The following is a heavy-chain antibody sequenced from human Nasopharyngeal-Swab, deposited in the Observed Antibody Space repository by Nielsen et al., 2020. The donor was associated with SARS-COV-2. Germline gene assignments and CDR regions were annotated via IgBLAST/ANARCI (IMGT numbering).Heavy chain of an antibody. J-gene: IGHJ6*03. CDR1: GGSVSSYY. CDR2: IYYSGST. Sequence: SENLSLAWTVSGGSVSSYYWSWIRQPPGKGLEWIGYIYYSGSTNYNPSLKSRVTISVDTPKNQFSLKLSSVTAADTAVYYCARDSTPVYYYYYMDVWGKGTTVTVSS. D-gene: IGHD2-15*01. V-gene: IGHV4-59*02. CDR3: ARDSTPVYYYYYMDV.